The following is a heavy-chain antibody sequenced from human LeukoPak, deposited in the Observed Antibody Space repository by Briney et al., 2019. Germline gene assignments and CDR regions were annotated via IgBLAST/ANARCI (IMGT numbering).Heavy chain of an antibody. D-gene: IGHD4-17*01. CDR2: ISSSSSYI. CDR1: GFTFSSYS. V-gene: IGHV3-21*01. CDR3: ARDLMTTVTTVDY. J-gene: IGHJ4*02. Sequence: PGGSLRLSCAASGFTFSSYSMNWVRQAPGKGLEWVSSISSSSSYIYYADSVKGRFTISRDNAKNSLYLQMNSLRAEDTAVYYCARDLMTTVTTVDYWGQGTLVIVSS.